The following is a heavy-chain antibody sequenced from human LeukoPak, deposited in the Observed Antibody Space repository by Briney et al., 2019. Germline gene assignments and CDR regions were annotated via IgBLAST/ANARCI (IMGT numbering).Heavy chain of an antibody. CDR1: GGSISSSSYY. D-gene: IGHD3-10*01. V-gene: IGHV4-39*01. Sequence: SETLSLTCTVSGGSISSSSYYWGWIRQPPGKGLEWIGSIYYSGSTYYNPPLKSRVTISVDTSKNQFSLKLSSVTAADTAVYYCARLKSVLLWFGELLSYYFDYWGQGTLVTVSS. CDR3: ARLKSVLLWFGELLSYYFDY. CDR2: IYYSGST. J-gene: IGHJ4*02.